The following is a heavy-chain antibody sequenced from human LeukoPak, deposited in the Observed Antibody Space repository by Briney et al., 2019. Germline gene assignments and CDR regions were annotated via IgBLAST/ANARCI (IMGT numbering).Heavy chain of an antibody. J-gene: IGHJ4*02. D-gene: IGHD5-12*01. Sequence: GGSLRLSCAASGFTFSSYAMSWVRQVPGKGLEWVSGSNWNGGSTGYADSVKGRFTISRDNAKNSLYLQMNSLRAEDTALYYCARGYSGYDWGRYFDDWGQGTLVTVSS. V-gene: IGHV3-20*04. CDR1: GFTFSSYA. CDR3: ARGYSGYDWGRYFDD. CDR2: SNWNGGST.